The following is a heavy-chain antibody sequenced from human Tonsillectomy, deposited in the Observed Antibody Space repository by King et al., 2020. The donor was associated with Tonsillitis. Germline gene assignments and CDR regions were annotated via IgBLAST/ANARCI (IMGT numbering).Heavy chain of an antibody. J-gene: IGHJ5*02. CDR1: GGSVSSSNYY. V-gene: IGHV4-39*01. CDR3: ARHPTFDFWSGAGFDP. Sequence: QVQLQESGPGLVKPSETLSLTCTVSGGSVSSSNYYWAWIRQPPGKGLEWIGSMYYSGKTYHNPSLKSRVTISVETSKDQFSLKLSSVTAADTAMYYCARHPTFDFWSGAGFDPWGQGTLVTVSS. D-gene: IGHD3-3*01. CDR2: MYYSGKT.